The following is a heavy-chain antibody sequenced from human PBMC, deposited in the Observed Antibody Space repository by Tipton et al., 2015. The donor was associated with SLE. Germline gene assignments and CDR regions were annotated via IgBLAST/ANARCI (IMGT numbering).Heavy chain of an antibody. J-gene: IGHJ6*03. D-gene: IGHD1-26*01. Sequence: SLRLSCAASGFTFSDYYMSWIRQAPGNGLEWVGNINQDGSETNYVGSLKGRFTISRDNAKNSVYLQMNSLRVEDTAVYYCARAAGWEVPYYMDVWGKGTTVTVSS. CDR3: ARAAGWEVPYYMDV. V-gene: IGHV3-7*01. CDR2: INQDGSET. CDR1: GFTFSDYY.